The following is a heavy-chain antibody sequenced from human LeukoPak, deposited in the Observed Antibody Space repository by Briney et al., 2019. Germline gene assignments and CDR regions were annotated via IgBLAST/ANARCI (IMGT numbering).Heavy chain of an antibody. CDR2: ISGSGGST. Sequence: GSLRLSCAASGFTFSSYAMSWVRQAPGKGLEWVSAISGSGGSTYYADSVKGRFTISRDNAKNSLYLEMNSLRAEDTAVYYCARYYGGNSACDYWGQGTLVTVSS. CDR1: GFTFSSYA. V-gene: IGHV3-23*01. D-gene: IGHD4-23*01. CDR3: ARYYGGNSACDY. J-gene: IGHJ4*02.